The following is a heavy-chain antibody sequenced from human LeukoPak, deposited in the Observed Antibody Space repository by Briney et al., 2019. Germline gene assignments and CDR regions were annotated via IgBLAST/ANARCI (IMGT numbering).Heavy chain of an antibody. Sequence: GGSLRLSCAASGFTFSSYGMHWVRQAPGKGLEWVAFIRYDGSNKYYADSVKGRFTISRDNSKNTLYLQMNSLRAEDTAVYYCAKDRSPPGDGYNFNYWGQGTLVTVSS. CDR1: GFTFSSYG. J-gene: IGHJ4*02. D-gene: IGHD5-24*01. CDR2: IRYDGSNK. V-gene: IGHV3-30*02. CDR3: AKDRSPPGDGYNFNY.